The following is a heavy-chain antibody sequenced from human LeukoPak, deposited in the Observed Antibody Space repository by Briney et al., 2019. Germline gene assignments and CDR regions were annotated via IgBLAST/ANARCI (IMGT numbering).Heavy chain of an antibody. J-gene: IGHJ4*02. Sequence: PGGSLRLSCAASRFTFSNYEMNWVRQAPGKGLEWVSYISSSGSTIYYADSVKGRFTISRDNAKNSQYLQMNSLRVEDTAVYYCVASSWAYYFDYWGQGTLVTVSS. D-gene: IGHD6-13*01. CDR2: ISSSGSTI. V-gene: IGHV3-48*03. CDR3: VASSWAYYFDY. CDR1: RFTFSNYE.